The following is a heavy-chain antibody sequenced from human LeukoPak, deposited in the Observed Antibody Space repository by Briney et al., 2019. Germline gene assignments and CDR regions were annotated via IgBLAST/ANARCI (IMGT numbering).Heavy chain of an antibody. CDR2: IYYSGST. V-gene: IGHV4-59*01. CDR1: GGSISSYY. J-gene: IGHJ4*02. Sequence: PSETLSLTCTVSGGSISSYYWSWIRQPSGKGLEWIGYIYYSGSTNYNPSLKSRVTISVDTSKNQFSLKLSSVTAADTAVYYCARVYGDYIDYWGQGTLVTVSS. D-gene: IGHD4-17*01. CDR3: ARVYGDYIDY.